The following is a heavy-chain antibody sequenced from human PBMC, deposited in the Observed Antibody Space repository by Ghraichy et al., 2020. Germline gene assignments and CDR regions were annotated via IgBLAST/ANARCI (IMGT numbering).Heavy chain of an antibody. J-gene: IGHJ4*02. Sequence: LSLTCAASGFSVSSKFMSWVRRAPGKGLEWVSVIYTSGSTYYADSVKGRFTISRDNSKNTGYLQMNSLRAEGTAVYFCARGGMTLFGVLTYYFDFWGQGTLVTVSS. CDR1: GFSVSSKF. V-gene: IGHV3-53*01. CDR3: ARGGMTLFGVLTYYFDF. D-gene: IGHD3-3*01. CDR2: IYTSGST.